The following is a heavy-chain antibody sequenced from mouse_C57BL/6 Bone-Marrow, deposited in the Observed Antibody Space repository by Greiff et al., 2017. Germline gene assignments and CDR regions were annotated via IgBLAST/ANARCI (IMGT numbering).Heavy chain of an antibody. CDR2: ISSGGSYT. CDR1: GFTFSSYG. CDR3: ARRGFSWFAY. Sequence: EVQVVESGGDLVKPGGSLKLSCAASGFTFSSYGMSWVRQTPDKRLGWVATISSGGSYTYYPDSVKGRFTISRDNAKNTLYLQMSSLKSEDTAMYYCARRGFSWFAYWGQGTLVTVSA. J-gene: IGHJ3*01. V-gene: IGHV5-6*01.